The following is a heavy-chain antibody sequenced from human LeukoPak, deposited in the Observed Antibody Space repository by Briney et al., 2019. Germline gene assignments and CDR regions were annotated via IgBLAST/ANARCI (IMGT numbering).Heavy chain of an antibody. Sequence: ASVKVSCKASGYTFTGYYMHWVRQAHGQGLEGMGWINPNSGGTNYAQKFQGRVNMNRETYNRKAYMEVSRLRYDETAVYYCARGYDFWSGYYFGYNWFDPWGQGTLVTVSS. J-gene: IGHJ5*02. CDR3: ARGYDFWSGYYFGYNWFDP. CDR2: INPNSGGT. D-gene: IGHD3-3*01. CDR1: GYTFTGYY. V-gene: IGHV1-2*02.